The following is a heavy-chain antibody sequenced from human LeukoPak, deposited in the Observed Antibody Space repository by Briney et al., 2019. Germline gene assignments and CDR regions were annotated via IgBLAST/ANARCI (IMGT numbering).Heavy chain of an antibody. CDR3: AKHFDSSGYSLDY. D-gene: IGHD3-22*01. CDR1: GFTFSSYG. V-gene: IGHV3-30*02. CDR2: IRYDGSNK. J-gene: IGHJ4*02. Sequence: PGGSLILSCASSGFTFSSYGMHWVRQAPGKGLEGVAFIRYDGSNKYYADSGKGRFTISRDNSKNTLYLQMNSLRAEDTAVYYCAKHFDSSGYSLDYWSQGTLVTVSS.